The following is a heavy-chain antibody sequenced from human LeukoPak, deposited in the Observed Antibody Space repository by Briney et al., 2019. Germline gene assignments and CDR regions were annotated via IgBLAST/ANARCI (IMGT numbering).Heavy chain of an antibody. Sequence: GESLTLSCAASGFTFSGYWMHWVRQGPGGGLVWVSRINSDGSNTRYADSVKGRFTISRDNAKNTLYLKMNGLRAEDTAVYYCARGLMGGDGYNSYYFDYWGQGTLVTVSS. CDR2: INSDGSNT. J-gene: IGHJ4*02. CDR1: GFTFSGYW. CDR3: ARGLMGGDGYNSYYFDY. D-gene: IGHD5-24*01. V-gene: IGHV3-74*01.